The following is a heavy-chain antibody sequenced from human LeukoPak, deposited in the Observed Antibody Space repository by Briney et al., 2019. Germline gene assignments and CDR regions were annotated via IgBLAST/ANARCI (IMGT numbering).Heavy chain of an antibody. CDR1: GDSLSELS. J-gene: IGHJ3*01. CDR3: ATDGVRRRRRSHPFDV. Sequence: ASVKVSCKVSGDSLSELSMHWVRQAPGKGLEWMGGFVPRDGEIVYAQKFPGRVTMTEDKFTDTAYINVGRLRSEDTAIYYCATDGVRRRRRSHPFDVWGQGTMITVSS. D-gene: IGHD3-10*01. CDR2: FVPRDGEI. V-gene: IGHV1-24*01.